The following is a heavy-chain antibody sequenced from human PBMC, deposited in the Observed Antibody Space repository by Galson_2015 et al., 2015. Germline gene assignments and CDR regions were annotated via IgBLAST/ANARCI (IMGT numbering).Heavy chain of an antibody. V-gene: IGHV3-48*02. J-gene: IGHJ4*02. CDR1: GFTFRSYS. CDR2: ISSSSSTI. Sequence: SLRLSCAASGFTFRSYSMNWVRQAPGKGLEWVSYISSSSSTIYYADSVKGRFTISRDNAKNSLYLQMNSLRDEDTAVYYCARPYYYDSSGYYTYWGQGTLVTVSS. CDR3: ARPYYYDSSGYYTY. D-gene: IGHD3-22*01.